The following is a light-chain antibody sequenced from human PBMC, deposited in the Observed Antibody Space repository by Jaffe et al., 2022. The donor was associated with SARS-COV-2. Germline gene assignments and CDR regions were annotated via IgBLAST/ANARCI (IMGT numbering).Light chain of an antibody. CDR3: AAWDDSLNGVV. CDR2: SNN. Sequence: QSVLTQPPSASGTPGQRVTISCSGSSSNIGSNAVNWYQQLPGTAPKLLIYSNNKRPSGVPDRFSGSKPGTSASLGISGLQSEDEADYYCAAWDDSLNGVVFGGGTKLTVL. J-gene: IGLJ2*01. CDR1: SSNIGSNA. V-gene: IGLV1-44*01.